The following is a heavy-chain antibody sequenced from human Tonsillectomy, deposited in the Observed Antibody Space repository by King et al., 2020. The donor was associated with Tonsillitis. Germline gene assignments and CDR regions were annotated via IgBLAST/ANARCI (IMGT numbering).Heavy chain of an antibody. Sequence: VQLVESGGGLVEPGGSLRLSCTASGFIFSGYSMNWVRQAPGKGPEWVSSISPNSDYIYYADPLKGRFTVSRDNAKNSLYLQMNRLGAEDTAVYYCARGNSGSDQRDDALDIWGRGTRVTVS. V-gene: IGHV3-21*01. CDR1: GFIFSGYS. CDR3: ARGNSGSDQRDDALDI. CDR2: ISPNSDYI. D-gene: IGHD1-26*01. J-gene: IGHJ3*02.